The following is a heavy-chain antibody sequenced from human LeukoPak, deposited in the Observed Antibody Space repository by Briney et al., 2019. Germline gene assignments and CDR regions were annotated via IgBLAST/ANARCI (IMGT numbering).Heavy chain of an antibody. Sequence: ASVKVSCKASGYTFTSYAMHWVRQAPGQRLEWMGWINAGNGNTKYSQKFQGRVTITRDTSASTAYMELSSLRSEDTAVYYCARPFGVVIPPGYYGMDVWGQGTTVTVSS. CDR1: GYTFTSYA. J-gene: IGHJ6*02. CDR2: INAGNGNT. V-gene: IGHV1-3*01. D-gene: IGHD3-3*01. CDR3: ARPFGVVIPPGYYGMDV.